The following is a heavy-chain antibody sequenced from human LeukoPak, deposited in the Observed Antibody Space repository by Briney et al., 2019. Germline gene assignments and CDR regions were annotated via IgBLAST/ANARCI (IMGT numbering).Heavy chain of an antibody. Sequence: SETLSLTCGVYAGSFSGYYWSWIRQPPGKGLEWIGEVNHSGSTNYNPSLKSRVTISVDTSKNQFSLKLSSVTAADTAVYYCASAPKYYYDSSGYYEDYYYYMDVWGKGTTVTVSS. V-gene: IGHV4-34*01. D-gene: IGHD3-22*01. J-gene: IGHJ6*03. CDR2: VNHSGST. CDR1: AGSFSGYY. CDR3: ASAPKYYYDSSGYYEDYYYYMDV.